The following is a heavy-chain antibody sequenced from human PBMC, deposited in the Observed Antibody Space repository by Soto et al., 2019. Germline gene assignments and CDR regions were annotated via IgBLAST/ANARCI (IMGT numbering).Heavy chain of an antibody. Sequence: GGSLRLSCAASGFTFSNYWMTWVRQAPGKGLEWVSDISGSGGSTYYADSVKGRFTISRDNSKNTLYLQMNSLRAEDTAVYYCAKDKQWLVSGNMDVWGKGTTVTVSS. J-gene: IGHJ6*03. CDR1: GFTFSNYW. V-gene: IGHV3-23*01. CDR2: ISGSGGST. D-gene: IGHD6-19*01. CDR3: AKDKQWLVSGNMDV.